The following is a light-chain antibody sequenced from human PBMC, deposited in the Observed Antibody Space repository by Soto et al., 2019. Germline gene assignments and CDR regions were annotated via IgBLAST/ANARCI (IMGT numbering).Light chain of an antibody. Sequence: QSALTQPPSASGSPGQSVIISCTGTSSDVGFYNYVSWYQHHPGKAPKLIIYEVNKRPSGVPYRFSGSKSGNSASLTVSGLQAEDEADYYCCSYAGRNDLVFGTGTKVTVL. V-gene: IGLV2-8*01. CDR3: CSYAGRNDLV. CDR1: SSDVGFYNY. J-gene: IGLJ1*01. CDR2: EVN.